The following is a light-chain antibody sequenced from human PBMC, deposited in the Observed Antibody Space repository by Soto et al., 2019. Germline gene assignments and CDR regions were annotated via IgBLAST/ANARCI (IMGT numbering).Light chain of an antibody. J-gene: IGLJ1*01. V-gene: IGLV2-23*01. CDR2: EGS. CDR3: CSYAGSYV. CDR1: SSDVGSYNL. Sequence: QSVLTQPASVSGSPGQSITISCTGTSSDVGSYNLVSWYQQHPGKAAKLMIYEGSKRPSGVSNRFSGCKSGNTASLTISGLQAEDEADYYCCSYAGSYVFGTGTKLTVL.